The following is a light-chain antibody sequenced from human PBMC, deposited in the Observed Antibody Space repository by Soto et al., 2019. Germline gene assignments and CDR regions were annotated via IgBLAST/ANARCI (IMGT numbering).Light chain of an antibody. J-gene: IGLJ1*01. CDR1: NRDVGGNKY. V-gene: IGLV2-14*01. Sequence: SLLTQPSSLSRSPGQSITISRPGNNRDVGGNKYVSWYQQYPGKAPKLMICDVSNRPSGVSNRFSGSKSGNTASLTISGLQAEDEADYYCSAFTGTTYAFGTGTKVPVL. CDR2: DVS. CDR3: SAFTGTTYA.